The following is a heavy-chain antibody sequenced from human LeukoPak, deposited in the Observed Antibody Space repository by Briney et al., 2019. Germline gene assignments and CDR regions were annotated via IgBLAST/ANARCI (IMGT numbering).Heavy chain of an antibody. V-gene: IGHV4-34*01. CDR3: ARWMVRGVTNYYYYGMDV. J-gene: IGHJ6*04. CDR1: GFSFSGYY. D-gene: IGHD3-10*01. Sequence: PSETLSLTCAVYGFSFSGYYWNWIRQPPGKGLEWIGEINHGGSTNYNPSLKSRVTISVDTSKNQFSLKLSSVTAAATAGYYCARWMVRGVTNYYYYGMDVWSKGTTVTVP. CDR2: INHGGST.